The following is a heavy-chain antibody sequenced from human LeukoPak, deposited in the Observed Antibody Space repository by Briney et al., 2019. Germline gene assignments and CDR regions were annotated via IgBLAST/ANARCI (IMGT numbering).Heavy chain of an antibody. D-gene: IGHD4-17*01. V-gene: IGHV4-59*01. CDR3: AKNYGDCANWFDL. CDR2: IYYSGST. Sequence: SETLSLTCTVSGGSISSYYWSWIRQPPGKGLEWIGYIYYSGSTNYNPSLKSRVTISVDTSKNQFSLKLSSVTAADTAVYYCAKNYGDCANWFDLWGQGTLVTVSS. CDR1: GGSISSYY. J-gene: IGHJ5*02.